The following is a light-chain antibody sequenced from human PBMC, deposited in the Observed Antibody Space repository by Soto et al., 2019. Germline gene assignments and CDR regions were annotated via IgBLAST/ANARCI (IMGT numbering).Light chain of an antibody. CDR3: AAWADTLKRYV. V-gene: IGLV1-44*01. J-gene: IGLJ1*01. Sequence: QSVLTQPPSASETPGQTVSISCSGSNSNIASNTVNWYQHLPGTAPKLLIYYNNQRPSGVPDRFSGSKSGTSASLAISGLQYEDESDYYCAAWADTLKRYVFGTGNKVTVL. CDR2: YNN. CDR1: NSNIASNT.